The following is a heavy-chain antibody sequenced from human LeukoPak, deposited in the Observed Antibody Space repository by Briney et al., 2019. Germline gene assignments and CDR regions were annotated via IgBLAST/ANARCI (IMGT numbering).Heavy chain of an antibody. J-gene: IGHJ6*03. CDR2: INPNSGGT. V-gene: IGHV1-2*02. CDR1: GYTFTGYY. Sequence: ASVKVSCKASGYTFTGYYMHWVRQAPGQGLEWMGWINPNSGGTNYAQKFQGRVTMTRDTSISTAYMELSSLRPDDTAVYSCARGVTARGFYYYMDIWGNGTTVTISS. CDR3: ARGVTARGFYYYMDI. D-gene: IGHD2-21*02.